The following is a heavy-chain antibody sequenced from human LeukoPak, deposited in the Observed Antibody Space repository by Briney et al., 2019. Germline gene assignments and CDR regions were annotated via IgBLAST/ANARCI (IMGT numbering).Heavy chain of an antibody. CDR1: GFTFSSYG. J-gene: IGHJ4*02. CDR2: ISYDGSDK. CDR3: TKGGSSSWDYFDY. V-gene: IGHV3-30*18. Sequence: GGSLRLSCAASGFTFSSYGMHWVRQAPGKGLEWVAVISYDGSDKYYADSVRGRFTISRDNSKNTMYLQMNGLRAEDTAVYYCTKGGSSSWDYFDYWGQGTLVTVSS. D-gene: IGHD6-13*01.